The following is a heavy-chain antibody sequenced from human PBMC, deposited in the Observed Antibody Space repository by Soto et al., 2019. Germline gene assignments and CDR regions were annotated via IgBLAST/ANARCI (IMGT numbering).Heavy chain of an antibody. J-gene: IGHJ4*02. CDR1: GFTFSSYG. CDR3: AREEARVGAPSDFDY. Sequence: QVQLVESGGGVVQPGRSLRLSCAASGFTFSSYGMHWLRQAPGKGLEWVAVIWYDGSNKYYADSVKGRFTISRDNSKNPLYLQMNSLRAEDTAVYYCAREEARVGAPSDFDYWGQGTMVTVSS. V-gene: IGHV3-33*01. D-gene: IGHD1-26*01. CDR2: IWYDGSNK.